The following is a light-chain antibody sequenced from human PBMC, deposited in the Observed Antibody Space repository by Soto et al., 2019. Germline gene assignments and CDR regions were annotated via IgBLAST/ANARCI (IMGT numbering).Light chain of an antibody. CDR3: QQRHMWPIT. CDR2: DAY. Sequence: EVVLTQSPVTLSLSPGERATLSCRASQSFRGLLAWYQQEPGQAPRLLIYDAYNRATGIPPRFSGSGSGTDFTLTISSLGPEDSAVYYCQQRHMWPITFGQGTRLEIK. CDR1: QSFRGL. V-gene: IGKV3-11*01. J-gene: IGKJ5*01.